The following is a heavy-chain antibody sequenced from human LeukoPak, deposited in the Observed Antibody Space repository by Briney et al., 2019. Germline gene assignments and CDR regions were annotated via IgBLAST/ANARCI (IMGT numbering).Heavy chain of an antibody. Sequence: SETLSLTCTVSGGSINSSSYYWGWIRQPPGKGLEWIGSIYYSGSTYYNPSLKSRVTISVDTSKNQFSLKLSSVTAADTAVYYCARLGVLAAAGTRPNWFDPWGQGTLVTVSS. J-gene: IGHJ5*02. CDR1: GGSINSSSYY. CDR2: IYYSGST. CDR3: ARLGVLAAAGTRPNWFDP. D-gene: IGHD6-13*01. V-gene: IGHV4-39*01.